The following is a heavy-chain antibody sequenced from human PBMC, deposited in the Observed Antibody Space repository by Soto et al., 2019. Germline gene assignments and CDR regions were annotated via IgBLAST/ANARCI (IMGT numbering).Heavy chain of an antibody. V-gene: IGHV3-48*03. CDR3: ARDQAAGSFFPYYYGMDV. D-gene: IGHD6-13*01. CDR1: GFSFSTYE. Sequence: PGGSLRLSCATSGFSFSTYEMNWVRQAPGKGLEWVSYISRSGSTIYYADSVKGRFTISRDNAKNSLYLQMNSLRAEDTAVYFCARDQAAGSFFPYYYGMDVWGQGATVTVSS. J-gene: IGHJ6*02. CDR2: ISRSGSTI.